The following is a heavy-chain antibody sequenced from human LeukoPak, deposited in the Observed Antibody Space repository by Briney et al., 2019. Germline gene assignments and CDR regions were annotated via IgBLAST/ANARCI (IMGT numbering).Heavy chain of an antibody. CDR2: IYHTATT. J-gene: IGHJ4*02. Sequence: PSETLSLTRAVSGDSNRSDRWNWIRQIPGKGLEWIGYIYHTATTNYNHSFRTRVTMSLDTSNNQFSLRLTSVTAADTAVYYCTRTPARSGWAYYFDYWGQGALVTVSS. D-gene: IGHD6-19*01. V-gene: IGHV4-4*09. CDR3: TRTPARSGWAYYFDY. CDR1: GDSNRSDR.